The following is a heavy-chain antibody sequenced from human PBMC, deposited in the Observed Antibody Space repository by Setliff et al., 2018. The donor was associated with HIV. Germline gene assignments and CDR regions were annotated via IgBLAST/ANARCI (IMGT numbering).Heavy chain of an antibody. CDR1: GGSISSYY. CDR3: ARDAGGSVGNYYFDY. D-gene: IGHD2-15*01. V-gene: IGHV4-59*01. J-gene: IGHJ4*02. Sequence: SETLSLTCIVSGGSISSYYWSWIRQPPGKGLEWIGYIYYSGSTNYNPSLKNRVTISIDTSKKQFSLNLSSVTAADTAVYYCARDAGGSVGNYYFDYWGQGTQVTVS. CDR2: IYYSGST.